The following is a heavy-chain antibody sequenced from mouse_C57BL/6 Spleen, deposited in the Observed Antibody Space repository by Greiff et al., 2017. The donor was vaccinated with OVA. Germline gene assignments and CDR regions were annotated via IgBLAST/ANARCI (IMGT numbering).Heavy chain of an antibody. V-gene: IGHV3-4*01. D-gene: IGHD1-1*01. J-gene: IGHJ1*03. Sequence: DVQLQESGPALVKPSQTVSLTCTVTGYSITNGNHWWNWIRQVSGSKLEWIGYISSSGSTDSNPSLKSRISITRDTSKNQLFLQLNAVTTEDIATYYCARGYYYGSSPPWYFDVWGTGTTVTVSS. CDR3: ARGYYYGSSPPWYFDV. CDR1: GYSITNGNHW. CDR2: ISSSGST.